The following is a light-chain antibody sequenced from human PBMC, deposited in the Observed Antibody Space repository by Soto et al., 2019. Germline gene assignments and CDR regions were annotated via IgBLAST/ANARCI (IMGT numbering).Light chain of an antibody. CDR3: QQYNNWPSL. CDR1: QSVSIY. J-gene: IGKJ3*01. Sequence: EIVMTQSPATLSLSPGERATLSCRASQSVSIYLAWYQQKPGQAPRLLIHGASTRATGIPARFSGSGSGTEFTLTISSLQSEDFAVYYCQQYNNWPSLFGPGTKVDIK. V-gene: IGKV3-15*01. CDR2: GAS.